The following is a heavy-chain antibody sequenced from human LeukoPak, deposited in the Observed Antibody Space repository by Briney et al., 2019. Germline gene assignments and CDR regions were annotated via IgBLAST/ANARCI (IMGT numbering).Heavy chain of an antibody. D-gene: IGHD1-26*01. CDR2: IYYSGST. CDR3: ASILGGATYFDY. Sequence: SETLSLTCTVSGGSISSSSYYWGWIRQPPGTGLEWIGSIYYSGSTYYNPSLKSRVTISVDTSKNQFSLKLSSVTAADTAVYYCASILGGATYFDYWGQGTLVTVSS. CDR1: GGSISSSSYY. V-gene: IGHV4-39*07. J-gene: IGHJ4*02.